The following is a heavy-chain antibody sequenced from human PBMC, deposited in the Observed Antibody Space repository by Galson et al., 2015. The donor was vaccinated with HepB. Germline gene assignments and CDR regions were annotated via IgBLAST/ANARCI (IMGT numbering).Heavy chain of an antibody. D-gene: IGHD5-18*01. Sequence: SVKVSCKASGYTFTGYYMHWVRQAPGQGLEWMGRINPNSGGTNYAQKFQGRVTMTRDTSISTAYMELSRLGSDDTAVYYCAREGVRDYSYGYGYWGQGTLVTVSS. J-gene: IGHJ4*02. CDR3: AREGVRDYSYGYGY. V-gene: IGHV1-2*06. CDR1: GYTFTGYY. CDR2: INPNSGGT.